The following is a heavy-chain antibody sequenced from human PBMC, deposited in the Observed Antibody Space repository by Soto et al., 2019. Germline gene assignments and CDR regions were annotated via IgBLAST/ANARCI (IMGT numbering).Heavy chain of an antibody. D-gene: IGHD3-22*01. Sequence: GGSLRLSCAASGFTFSSYSMNWVRQAPGKGLEWVSSISSSSSYIYYADSVKGRFTISRDNAKNSLYLQMNSLRAEDTAVYYWARDLDRACSGGSCYDSSGYYYQYYYGMDVWGQGTTVTVSS. CDR3: ARDLDRACSGGSCYDSSGYYYQYYYGMDV. V-gene: IGHV3-21*01. CDR2: ISSSSSYI. J-gene: IGHJ6*02. CDR1: GFTFSSYS.